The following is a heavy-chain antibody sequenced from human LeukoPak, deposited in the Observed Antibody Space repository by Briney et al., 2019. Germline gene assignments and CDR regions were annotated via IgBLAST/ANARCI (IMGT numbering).Heavy chain of an antibody. D-gene: IGHD3-10*01. CDR2: IYHSGTT. CDR3: ARDQDYYGSGSYWNY. J-gene: IGHJ4*02. CDR1: GYSISRGYY. V-gene: IGHV4-38-2*02. Sequence: SETLSLTCTVSGYSISRGYYWGWIRQPPGKGLEWIGSIYHSGTTYYNPSLKSRVTISVDTSKNQFSLKLTSVTAADTAVYYCARDQDYYGSGSYWNYWGQGTLVTVSS.